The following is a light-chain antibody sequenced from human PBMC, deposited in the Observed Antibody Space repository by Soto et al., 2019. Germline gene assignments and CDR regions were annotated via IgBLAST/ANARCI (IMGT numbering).Light chain of an antibody. CDR3: QQTYRTALT. Sequence: DIQMTQSPSSLSASVGDRVTITCRASQRISSYLNWYQQKPGKAPRLLIYGVSSLETGVPARFSGSGTGTDFTLTISNLQPEDFATYYCQQTYRTALTFGGGTRVDI. CDR1: QRISSY. CDR2: GVS. V-gene: IGKV1-39*01. J-gene: IGKJ4*01.